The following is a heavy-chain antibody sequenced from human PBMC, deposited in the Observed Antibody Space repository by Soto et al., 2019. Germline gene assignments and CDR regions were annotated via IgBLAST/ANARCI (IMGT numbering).Heavy chain of an antibody. J-gene: IGHJ6*02. CDR2: INHSGST. CDR3: GRAHRDLQQLVHYYYSMDV. Sequence: SETLSLTCAVSGGSISSSNWWSWIRQPPGKGLEWIGEINHSGSTNYNPSLKSRVTISVDTSKNQFSLKLTSVTAADTAVYYCGRAHRDLQQLVHYYYSMDVWGQGTTVTVSS. V-gene: IGHV4-4*02. D-gene: IGHD6-13*01. CDR1: GGSISSSNW.